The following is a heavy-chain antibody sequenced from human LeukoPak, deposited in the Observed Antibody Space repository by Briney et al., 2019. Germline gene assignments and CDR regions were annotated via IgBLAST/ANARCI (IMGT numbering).Heavy chain of an antibody. J-gene: IGHJ5*02. D-gene: IGHD2-2*03. CDR2: MYDSGST. Sequence: SETLSLTCTVSGXSISSYYWSWIRQPPGKGLEWIGYMYDSGSTNYNPSLKSRVTISVDASKNQFSLKVSSVTAADTAVYYCARVDAGWFDPWGQGTLVTVSS. V-gene: IGHV4-59*01. CDR1: GXSISSYY. CDR3: ARVDAGWFDP.